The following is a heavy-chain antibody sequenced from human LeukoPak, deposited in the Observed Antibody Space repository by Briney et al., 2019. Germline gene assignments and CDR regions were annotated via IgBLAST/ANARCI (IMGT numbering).Heavy chain of an antibody. CDR3: ARAIHLGPHYGMDV. V-gene: IGHV1-18*01. CDR1: GYTFTSYG. CDR2: ISAYNGNT. Sequence: ASVKVSCKASGYTFTSYGISWVRQAPGQGLEWMGWISAYNGNTNYAQKLQGRVTMTTDTSTSAAYMELRSLRSDDTAVYYCARAIHLGPHYGMDVWGQGTTVTVSS. J-gene: IGHJ6*02. D-gene: IGHD5-18*01.